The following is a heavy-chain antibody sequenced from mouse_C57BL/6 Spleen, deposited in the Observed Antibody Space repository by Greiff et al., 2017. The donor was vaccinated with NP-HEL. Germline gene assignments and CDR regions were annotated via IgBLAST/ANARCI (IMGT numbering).Heavy chain of an antibody. CDR1: GYTFTDYY. D-gene: IGHD1-1*01. CDR2: IYPGSGNT. V-gene: IGHV1-76*01. J-gene: IGHJ4*01. CDR3: ARTPFITTPPMDY. Sequence: QVQLKQSGAELVRPGASVKLSCKASGYTFTDYYINWVKQRPGQGLEWIARIYPGSGNTYYNEKFKGKATLTAEKSSSTAYMQLSSLTSEDSAVYFCARTPFITTPPMDYWGQGTSVTVSS.